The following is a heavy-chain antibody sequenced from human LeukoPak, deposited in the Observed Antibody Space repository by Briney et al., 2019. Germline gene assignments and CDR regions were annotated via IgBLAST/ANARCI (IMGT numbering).Heavy chain of an antibody. CDR2: IYPGDSDA. D-gene: IGHD1-1*01. Sequence: GESLKISCKGSGYSFINYWIGWVRQMPGKGLEWMGIIYPGDSDATYSPYFQGQVTISADKSINTAYLQWSSLKASDTAMYYCARHAWNEGWFDPWGQGTLVTVSS. J-gene: IGHJ5*02. CDR3: ARHAWNEGWFDP. CDR1: GYSFINYW. V-gene: IGHV5-51*01.